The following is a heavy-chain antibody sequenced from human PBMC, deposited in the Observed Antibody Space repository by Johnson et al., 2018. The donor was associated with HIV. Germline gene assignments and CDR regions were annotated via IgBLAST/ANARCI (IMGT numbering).Heavy chain of an antibody. J-gene: IGHJ3*02. D-gene: IGHD5/OR15-5a*01. V-gene: IGHV3-66*01. CDR2: IYSGGST. Sequence: EVQLVESGGGVVQPGGSLRLSCEASGFTVSSNYMNWVRQAPGKGLEWVSVIYSGGSTYYADSVKGRFTISRDNSKNTLHLQMNSLRGEDTAVYYCARLSKGGFDAFDIWGQGTLVTVSS. CDR1: GFTVSSNY. CDR3: ARLSKGGFDAFDI.